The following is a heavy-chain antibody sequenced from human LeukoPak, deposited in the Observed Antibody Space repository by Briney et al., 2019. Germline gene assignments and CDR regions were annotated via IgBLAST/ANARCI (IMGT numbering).Heavy chain of an antibody. J-gene: IGHJ4*02. V-gene: IGHV3-33*01. CDR1: GFTFTCYG. Sequence: GASLGLSCAASGFTFTCYGKHWVRQAPGKGMEWRAVLWHDGRNKYYADSVKGRFTIARDYSKNTLYLQMTSLRAEDTAVYYCARVSFYDSSGYYPPDYWGQGTLVTVS. D-gene: IGHD3-22*01. CDR2: LWHDGRNK. CDR3: ARVSFYDSSGYYPPDY.